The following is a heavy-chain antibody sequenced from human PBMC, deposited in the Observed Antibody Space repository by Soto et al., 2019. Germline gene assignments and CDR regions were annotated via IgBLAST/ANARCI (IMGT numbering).Heavy chain of an antibody. D-gene: IGHD6-19*01. Sequence: GGSLRLSCAASGFTFSSYGMHWVRQAPGKGLEWVAVISYDGSNKYYADSVKGRFTISRDNSKNTLYLQMNSLRAEDTTVYYCAKDHGYSSGWEDYYYYYGMDVWGQGTTVTVSS. CDR2: ISYDGSNK. V-gene: IGHV3-30*18. J-gene: IGHJ6*02. CDR1: GFTFSSYG. CDR3: AKDHGYSSGWEDYYYYYGMDV.